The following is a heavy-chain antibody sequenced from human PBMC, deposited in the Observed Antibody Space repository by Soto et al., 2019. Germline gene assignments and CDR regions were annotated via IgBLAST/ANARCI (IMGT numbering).Heavy chain of an antibody. CDR2: IVPSDSYT. D-gene: IGHD5-18*01. CDR1: GYSFTSYW. CDR3: ARFVGLWPALTHYYYYGMDV. J-gene: IGHJ6*02. Sequence: GESLKISCKGSGYSFTSYWISWVRQMPGKGLEWMGRIVPSDSYTNYSPSFQGHVTISADKSISTAYLQWSSLKASDTAMYYCARFVGLWPALTHYYYYGMDVWGQGTTVTVSS. V-gene: IGHV5-10-1*01.